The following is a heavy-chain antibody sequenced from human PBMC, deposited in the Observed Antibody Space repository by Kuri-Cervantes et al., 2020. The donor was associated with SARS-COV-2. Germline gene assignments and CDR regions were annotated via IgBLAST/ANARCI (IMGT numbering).Heavy chain of an antibody. J-gene: IGHJ4*02. V-gene: IGHV2-5*02. CDR3: AHVGYSYPLRYFDY. CDR2: IYWDDDK. Sequence: SGPTLVKPTQTLTLTCPFSGFSLSTSGVDVGWIRQPPGKALEWLALIYWDDDKRYSPSLKSRLTITKDTSKNQVVLTMTNMDPVDTATYYCAHVGYSYPLRYFDYWGQGTLVTVSS. D-gene: IGHD5-18*01. CDR1: GFSLSTSGVD.